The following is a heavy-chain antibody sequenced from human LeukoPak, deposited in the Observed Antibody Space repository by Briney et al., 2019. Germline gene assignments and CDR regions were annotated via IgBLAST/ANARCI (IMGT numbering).Heavy chain of an antibody. CDR2: IYPGDSDT. CDR3: ARQYRGPYDILTPLGWLDP. Sequence: PGESLKISCKGSGYTFTSYWIAWVRQMPGEGLEWMGIIYPGDSDTRYSPSFQGQVTISVDKSISTAYLQWSSLKASDTAMYFCARQYRGPYDILTPLGWLDPWGQGTLVTVSS. V-gene: IGHV5-51*01. D-gene: IGHD3-9*01. CDR1: GYTFTSYW. J-gene: IGHJ5*02.